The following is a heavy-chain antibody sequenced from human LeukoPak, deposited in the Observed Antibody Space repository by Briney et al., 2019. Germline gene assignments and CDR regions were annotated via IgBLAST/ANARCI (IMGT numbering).Heavy chain of an antibody. J-gene: IGHJ5*02. Sequence: PGGSLRLSCVASGFTFNSYAMSWVRHAPGKGLEWVSSLSGRGGYTYYADSVKGRFTISRDNSNNALYLQMNSLRAEDTAVYYCSKARGTSSWFIWFDPWGQGTLVTVSS. CDR3: SKARGTSSWFIWFDP. CDR2: LSGRGGYT. V-gene: IGHV3-23*01. CDR1: GFTFNSYA. D-gene: IGHD6-13*01.